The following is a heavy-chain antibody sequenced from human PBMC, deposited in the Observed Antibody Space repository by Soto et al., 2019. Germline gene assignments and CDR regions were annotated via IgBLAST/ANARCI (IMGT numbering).Heavy chain of an antibody. D-gene: IGHD5-12*01. CDR2: IKDGGRT. Sequence: QVQLQQWGAGLLKPSETLSLNCAVNGGSLSGYYWSWIRQPPGKGLEWIGEIKDGGRTNYSPSLRSXXTXSXXTSNNQFSLRLYSVTAAATGVYYCARGQEGVVATHWDQGTLVTVSS. CDR1: GGSLSGYY. J-gene: IGHJ4*02. V-gene: IGHV4-34*01. CDR3: ARGQEGVVATH.